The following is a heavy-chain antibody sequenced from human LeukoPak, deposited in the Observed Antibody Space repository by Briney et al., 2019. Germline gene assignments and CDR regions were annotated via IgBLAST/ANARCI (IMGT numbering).Heavy chain of an antibody. Sequence: PGGSLRLSCAASGFTFSSYSMNWVRQAPGKGLEWVSSIRSSSSYIYYADSVKGRFTISRDNAKNSLYLQMNSLRAEDTAVYYCARVDWGRHYYDSSGYYFDYWGQGTLVTVSS. J-gene: IGHJ4*02. V-gene: IGHV3-21*01. CDR3: ARVDWGRHYYDSSGYYFDY. D-gene: IGHD3-22*01. CDR2: IRSSSSYI. CDR1: GFTFSSYS.